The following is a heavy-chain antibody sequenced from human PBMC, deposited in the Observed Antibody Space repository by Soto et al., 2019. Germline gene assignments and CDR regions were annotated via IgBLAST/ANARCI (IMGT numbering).Heavy chain of an antibody. J-gene: IGHJ3*02. CDR3: ARQGSSDAFDI. CDR2: IYYSGST. V-gene: IGHV4-59*08. CDR1: CGSISSYY. D-gene: IGHD2-15*01. Sequence: SETLSLTCTVSCGSISSYYWSWIRQPPGKGLEWIGYIYYSGSTNYNPSLKSRVTISVDTSKNQFSLKPSSVTAADTAVYYCARQGSSDAFDIWGQGTMVTVSS.